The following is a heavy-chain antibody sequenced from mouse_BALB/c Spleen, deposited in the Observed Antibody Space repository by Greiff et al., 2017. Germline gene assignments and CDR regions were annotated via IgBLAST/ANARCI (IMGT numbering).Heavy chain of an antibody. V-gene: IGHV5-9-1*01. J-gene: IGHJ4*01. Sequence: EVMLVESGGGLVKPGGSLKLSCAASGFTFSSYAMSWVRQTPEKRLEWVATISSGGSYTYYPDSVKGRFTISRDNAKNTLYLQMSSLRSEDTAMYYCASLLRPYAMDYWGQGTSVTVSS. CDR3: ASLLRPYAMDY. CDR2: ISSGGSYT. CDR1: GFTFSSYA. D-gene: IGHD1-2*01.